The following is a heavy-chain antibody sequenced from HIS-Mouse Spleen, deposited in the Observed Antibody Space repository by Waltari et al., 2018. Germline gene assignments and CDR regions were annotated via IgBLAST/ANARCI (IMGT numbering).Heavy chain of an antibody. V-gene: IGHV4-39*07. Sequence: QLQLQESGPGLVKPSETLSLTCTVSGRSISSSSYYWGWIPQPPGKGLEWIGSIYSSGSTYYNPSLKSRVTISVDTSKNQFSLKLSSVTAADTAVYYCAREIPYSSSWYDWYFDLWGRGTLVTVSS. CDR1: GRSISSSSYY. CDR2: IYSSGST. CDR3: AREIPYSSSWYDWYFDL. J-gene: IGHJ2*01. D-gene: IGHD6-13*01.